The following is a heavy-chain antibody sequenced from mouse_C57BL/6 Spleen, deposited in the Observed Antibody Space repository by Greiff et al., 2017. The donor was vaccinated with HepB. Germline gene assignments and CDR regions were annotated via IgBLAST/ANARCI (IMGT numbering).Heavy chain of an antibody. J-gene: IGHJ1*03. CDR1: GYTFTSYW. CDR3: ASITTVERYFDV. CDR2: IHPNSGST. Sequence: QVQLQQPGAELVKPGASVKLSCKASGYTFTSYWTHWVKQRPGQGLEWIGMIHPNSGSTNYNEKFKSKATLTVDKSSSTAYMQLSSLTSEDSAVYYCASITTVERYFDVWGTGTTVTVSS. D-gene: IGHD1-1*01. V-gene: IGHV1-64*01.